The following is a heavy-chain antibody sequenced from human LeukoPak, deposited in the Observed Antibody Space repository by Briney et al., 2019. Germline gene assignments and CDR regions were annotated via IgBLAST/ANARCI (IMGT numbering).Heavy chain of an antibody. V-gene: IGHV4-39*01. CDR2: IYSSGST. CDR3: ARHFSSYYYYMDV. D-gene: IGHD3-3*02. Sequence: PSETLSLTCTVSGGSISSTIYYWGWIRRPPGKGLEWIGSIYSSGSTYYNPSLKSRVTISVDTSKNQFSLKLSSVTAADTAVYYCARHFSSYYYYMDVWGKGTTVTVSS. J-gene: IGHJ6*03. CDR1: GGSISSTIYY.